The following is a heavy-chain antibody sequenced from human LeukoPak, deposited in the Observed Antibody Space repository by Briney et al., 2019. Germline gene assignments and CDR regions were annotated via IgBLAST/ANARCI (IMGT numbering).Heavy chain of an antibody. Sequence: KSSETLSLTCNVSGDSISSSSYYWGWIRQPPGKGLEWIGSIYYSGNTYYNPSLKSRVTISVDTSNNQFSLKLSSVTAADTAVYYCARYTRGIRSHDHWGQGTLVTVSS. CDR3: ARYTRGIRSHDH. D-gene: IGHD2-2*01. CDR1: GDSISSSSYY. J-gene: IGHJ5*02. V-gene: IGHV4-39*01. CDR2: IYYSGNT.